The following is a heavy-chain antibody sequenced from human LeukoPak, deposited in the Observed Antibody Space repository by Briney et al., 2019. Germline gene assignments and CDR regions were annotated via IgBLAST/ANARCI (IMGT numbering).Heavy chain of an antibody. CDR3: AKGPQSTYYYYMDV. CDR2: ISGSGGST. Sequence: GGSLRLSCAASGFTFSTYAMTWVRQTPGKGLEWVSVISGSGGSTYYADPVKGRFTISRDNSKNTLYLQMNSLRAEDTAVYYCAKGPQSTYYYYMDVWGKGTTVTVSS. J-gene: IGHJ6*03. CDR1: GFTFSTYA. V-gene: IGHV3-23*01. D-gene: IGHD2-2*01.